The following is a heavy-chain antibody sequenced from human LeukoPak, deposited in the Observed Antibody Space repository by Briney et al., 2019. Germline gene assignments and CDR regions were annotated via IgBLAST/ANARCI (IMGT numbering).Heavy chain of an antibody. Sequence: GASVKVSCKVSGYTLTELSMHWVRQAPGKGLEWMGGFDPEDGETIYAQKFQGRVTMTEDTSTDTAYMELSSLRSEDTAVYYCARLTGYSSSWYIYYYYYMDVWGKGTTVTISS. CDR2: FDPEDGET. CDR3: ARLTGYSSSWYIYYYYYMDV. CDR1: GYTLTELS. V-gene: IGHV1-24*01. D-gene: IGHD6-13*01. J-gene: IGHJ6*03.